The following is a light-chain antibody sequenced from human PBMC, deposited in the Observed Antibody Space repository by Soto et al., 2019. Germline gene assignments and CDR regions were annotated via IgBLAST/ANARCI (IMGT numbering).Light chain of an antibody. CDR3: RQHAPLPGT. CDR2: AAS. Sequence: SVGAGSTITSRADQAIGNDLGWYHQKPGKAPKRLIYAASNLQSGVPSRFGGSGSGTDFTFAFSSGMPDDFASHSCRQHAPLPGTFGQGTKVDIK. J-gene: IGKJ1*01. CDR1: QAIGND. V-gene: IGKV1-17*01.